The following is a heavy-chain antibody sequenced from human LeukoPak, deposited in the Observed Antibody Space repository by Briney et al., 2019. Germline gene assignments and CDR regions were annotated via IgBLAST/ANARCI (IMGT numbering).Heavy chain of an antibody. V-gene: IGHV1-18*01. Sequence: VSVKVSCKASGYTFTSYGISWVRQAPGQGLEWMGWISAYNGNTNYAQKLQGRVTMTTDTSTSTAYMELRSLRSDDTAVYYCARTSKWELPPPPDYWGQGTLVTVSS. CDR1: GYTFTSYG. D-gene: IGHD1-26*01. CDR3: ARTSKWELPPPPDY. J-gene: IGHJ4*02. CDR2: ISAYNGNT.